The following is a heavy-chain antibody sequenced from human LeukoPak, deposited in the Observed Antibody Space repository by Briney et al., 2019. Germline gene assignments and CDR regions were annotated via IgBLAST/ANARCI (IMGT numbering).Heavy chain of an antibody. CDR1: GFTFSSYW. D-gene: IGHD3-22*01. Sequence: GGSLRLSCAASGFTFSSYWMSWIRQAPGKGLEWVANIKQDGSEKYYVDSVKGRFTISRDNAKNSLYLQMNSLRAEDTAVYYCARGDSSGYYWSYYYYYMDVWGKGTTVTVS. V-gene: IGHV3-7*01. CDR3: ARGDSSGYYWSYYYYYMDV. J-gene: IGHJ6*03. CDR2: IKQDGSEK.